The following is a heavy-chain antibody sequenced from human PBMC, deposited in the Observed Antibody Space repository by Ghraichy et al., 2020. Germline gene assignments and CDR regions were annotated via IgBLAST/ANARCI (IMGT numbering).Heavy chain of an antibody. D-gene: IGHD4-17*01. Sequence: SQTLSLTCTVSGGSISSSSYYWGWIRQPPGKGLEWIGSIYYSGSTYYNPSLKSRVTISVDTSKNQFSLKLSSVTAADTAVYYCARHPDRGCGDYETFDYWGQGTLVTVSS. CDR3: ARHPDRGCGDYETFDY. CDR1: GGSISSSSYY. V-gene: IGHV4-39*01. J-gene: IGHJ4*02. CDR2: IYYSGST.